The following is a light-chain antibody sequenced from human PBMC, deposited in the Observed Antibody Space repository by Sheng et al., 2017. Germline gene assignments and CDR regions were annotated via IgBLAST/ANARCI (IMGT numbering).Light chain of an antibody. CDR2: DAS. CDR3: QRYDNLPPGSFPT. CDR1: QDINNF. Sequence: DIQMTQSPPSLSASVGDRVTISCQASQDINNFLNWYQQRPGKAPKLLIYDASNLETGVPPRFSGSGSGTDFTFTISSLQPEDIATYYCQRYDNLPPGSFPTFGGGTKVEIK. J-gene: IGKJ4*01. V-gene: IGKV1-33*01.